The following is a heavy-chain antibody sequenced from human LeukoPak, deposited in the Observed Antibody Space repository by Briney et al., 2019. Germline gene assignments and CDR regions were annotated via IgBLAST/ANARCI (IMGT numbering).Heavy chain of an antibody. V-gene: IGHV1-2*02. D-gene: IGHD2-8*01. J-gene: IGHJ6*03. Sequence: ASVKVSCKASGYTFTGYFMHWVRQAPGQGLEWVGRINCNSGDANSAQKFQGRVTMTRDTSVSTAYMDLSSVTSDDSAVYFCARSAGHCSNGICFTDYYMDVWGRGTTVTVSS. CDR2: INCNSGDA. CDR1: GYTFTGYF. CDR3: ARSAGHCSNGICFTDYYMDV.